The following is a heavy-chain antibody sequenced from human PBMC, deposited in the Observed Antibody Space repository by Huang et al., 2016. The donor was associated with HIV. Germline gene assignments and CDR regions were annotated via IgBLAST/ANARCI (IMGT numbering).Heavy chain of an antibody. J-gene: IGHJ3*02. V-gene: IGHV3-20*01. CDR3: ARQTYYYDSSGYGAGAFDI. Sequence: EVQLVESGGGVVRPGGSLRLSCAASGFSFDDYGMSWVRQAPGKGLGWGAGINWNGGSTGYADSGKGRSTIARDNAKNSLYLQMNSLRAEDTALYHCARQTYYYDSSGYGAGAFDIWGQGTMVTVSS. CDR1: GFSFDDYG. D-gene: IGHD3-22*01. CDR2: INWNGGST.